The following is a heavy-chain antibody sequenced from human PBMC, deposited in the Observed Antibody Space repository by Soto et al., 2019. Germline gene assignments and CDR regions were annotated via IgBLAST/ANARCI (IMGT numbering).Heavy chain of an antibody. CDR2: IKQDGSEK. V-gene: IGHV3-7*01. CDR1: GFTFSSYW. J-gene: IGHJ3*02. CDR3: ARDTITMIVSGVFDI. Sequence: EVPLVESGGGLVQPGGSLRLSCAASGFTFSSYWMSWVRQAPGKGLEWVANIKQDGSEKYYVDSVKGRFTISRDNAKNSLYLQMNSLRAEDTAVYYCARDTITMIVSGVFDIWGQGTMVTVSS. D-gene: IGHD3-22*01.